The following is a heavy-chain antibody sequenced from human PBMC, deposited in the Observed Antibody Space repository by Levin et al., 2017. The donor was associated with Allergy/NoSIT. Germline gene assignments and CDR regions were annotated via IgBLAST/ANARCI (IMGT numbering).Heavy chain of an antibody. D-gene: IGHD2-15*01. CDR1: GFTFASYA. Sequence: GGSLRLSCAASGFTFASYAMTWVRQAPGKGLEWVSGVSASGSNTDYADSVKGRFTISRDNSKNTLYLQMNRLRAEDTAVFYCAKGRGYCSGGTCYYPNDAVDLWGQGTMVTVSS. V-gene: IGHV3-23*01. CDR2: VSASGSNT. J-gene: IGHJ3*01. CDR3: AKGRGYCSGGTCYYPNDAVDL.